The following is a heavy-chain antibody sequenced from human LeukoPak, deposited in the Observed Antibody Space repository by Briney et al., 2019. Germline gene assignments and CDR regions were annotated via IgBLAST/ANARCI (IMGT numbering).Heavy chain of an antibody. J-gene: IGHJ6*03. D-gene: IGHD6-6*01. CDR2: VSTYNGNT. Sequence: ASVKVSCKASGYNSKSSGFSWVRQAPGQGLEWMGWVSTYNGNTKFAQRLQGRVTMTTDTSTKTAYMELRSLRSDDTAVYYCAYSISSPADYYYYMDVWGKGTKVTVSS. CDR1: GYNSKSSG. CDR3: AYSISSPADYYYYMDV. V-gene: IGHV1-18*01.